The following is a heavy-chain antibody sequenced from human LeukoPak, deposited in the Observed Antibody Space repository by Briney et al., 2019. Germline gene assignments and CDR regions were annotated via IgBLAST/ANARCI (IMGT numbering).Heavy chain of an antibody. CDR2: INPSGGST. CDR3: ARVGGYDSSGYYSWFDP. Sequence: ASVKVSCKASGYTFTSYYMHWVRQAPGQGLEWMGIINPSGGSTSYAQKFQGRVTMTRDTSTSTVYMELSSPRSEDTAVYYCARVGGYDSSGYYSWFDPWGQGTLVTVSS. V-gene: IGHV1-46*01. D-gene: IGHD3-22*01. CDR1: GYTFTSYY. J-gene: IGHJ5*02.